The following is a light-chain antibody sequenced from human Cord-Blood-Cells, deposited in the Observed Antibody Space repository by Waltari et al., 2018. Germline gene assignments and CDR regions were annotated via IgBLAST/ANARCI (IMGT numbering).Light chain of an antibody. CDR1: QSVSSN. J-gene: IGKJ4*01. Sequence: EIVMTQSPPTLSVSPGERATLPCRASQSVSSNLAWYQQNPGQAPRLLIYGASTRATGIPARFSDSGSGTEFTLTISSLQSEDFAVYYCQQYNNWPPLTFGGGTKVEIK. CDR3: QQYNNWPPLT. V-gene: IGKV3-15*01. CDR2: GAS.